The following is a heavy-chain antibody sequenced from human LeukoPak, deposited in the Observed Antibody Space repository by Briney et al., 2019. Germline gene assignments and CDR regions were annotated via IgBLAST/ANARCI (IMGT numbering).Heavy chain of an antibody. Sequence: SETLSLTCTVSGGTISSGGYYWSWIRQHPGKGLEWIGYIYYSGSTYYNPSLKSRVTISVDTSKNQFSLKLSSVTAADTAVYYCARCSSTYYYGMDVWGQGTTVTVSS. J-gene: IGHJ6*02. CDR1: GGTISSGGYY. CDR3: ARCSSTYYYGMDV. V-gene: IGHV4-31*03. D-gene: IGHD2-2*01. CDR2: IYYSGST.